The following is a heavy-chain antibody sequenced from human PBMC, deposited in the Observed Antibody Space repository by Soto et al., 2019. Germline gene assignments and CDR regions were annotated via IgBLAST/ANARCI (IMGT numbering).Heavy chain of an antibody. Sequence: QDHLVQSGPEVKRPGASVRISCKTSGFTFTDYYLHWVRHAPGQGLEWMGRIDIGNGNTKYSQDLQGRVTITSDTSASNAYMDLNSLKFEDTAVYYCATEGRSGWYDYWGQGNLVTVSS. CDR1: GFTFTDYY. D-gene: IGHD6-19*01. CDR2: IDIGNGNT. CDR3: ATEGRSGWYDY. J-gene: IGHJ4*02. V-gene: IGHV1-3*04.